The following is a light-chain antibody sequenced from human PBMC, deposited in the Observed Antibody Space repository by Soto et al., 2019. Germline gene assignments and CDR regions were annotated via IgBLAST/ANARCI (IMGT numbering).Light chain of an antibody. J-gene: IGLJ1*01. Sequence: QSALTQPASVSGSPGQSITISCTGTSSDVGGSNYVSWYQQHPGKAPKLMIYDVSNRPSGISNRFSGSKSGNTASLTISGLQAEDEADYYCSSYTSSSSHYVFGPGTKLTVL. V-gene: IGLV2-14*03. CDR2: DVS. CDR3: SSYTSSSSHYV. CDR1: SSDVGGSNY.